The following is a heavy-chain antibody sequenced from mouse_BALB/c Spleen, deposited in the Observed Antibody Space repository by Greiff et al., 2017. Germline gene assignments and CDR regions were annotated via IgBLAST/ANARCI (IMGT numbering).Heavy chain of an antibody. V-gene: IGHV5-9-4*01. CDR2: ISSGGSYT. Sequence: DVQLVESGGGLVKPGGSLKLSCAASGFTFSSYAMSWVRQSPEKRLAWVAEISSGGSYTYYPDTVTGRFTISRDNAKNTLYLEMSSLRSEDTAMYYCARIGESLLDYWGQGTTLTVSS. CDR3: ARIGESLLDY. CDR1: GFTFSSYA. J-gene: IGHJ2*01. D-gene: IGHD1-2*01.